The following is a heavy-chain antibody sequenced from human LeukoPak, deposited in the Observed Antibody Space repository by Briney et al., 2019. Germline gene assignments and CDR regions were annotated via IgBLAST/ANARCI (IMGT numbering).Heavy chain of an antibody. CDR1: GFTFSSYW. CDR3: AQWEPRNFQH. V-gene: IGHV3-74*01. CDR2: SNSDGSST. J-gene: IGHJ1*01. Sequence: GGSLRLSCAASGFTFSSYWMHWVRKAPGKGLVWVSRSNSDGSSTSYADPVKGRFTISRDNAKNTLYLQMNSLRAEDTAVYYCAQWEPRNFQHWGQGTLVTVSS. D-gene: IGHD1-26*01.